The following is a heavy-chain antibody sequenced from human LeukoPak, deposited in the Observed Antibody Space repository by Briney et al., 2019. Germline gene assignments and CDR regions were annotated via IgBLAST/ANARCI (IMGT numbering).Heavy chain of an antibody. D-gene: IGHD5-18*01. Sequence: PGRSLRLSCAASGFTFSSYSMNWVRQAPGKGLEWVSYISSSGSTIYYADSVKGRFTISRDNAKNSLYLQMNSLRAEDTAVYYCARLSRGGYSYGYLDYWGQGTLVTVSS. J-gene: IGHJ4*02. CDR3: ARLSRGGYSYGYLDY. CDR2: ISSSGSTI. CDR1: GFTFSSYS. V-gene: IGHV3-48*01.